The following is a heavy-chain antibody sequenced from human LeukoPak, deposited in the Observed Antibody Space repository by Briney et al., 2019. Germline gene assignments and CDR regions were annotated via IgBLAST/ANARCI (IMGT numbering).Heavy chain of an antibody. V-gene: IGHV3-23*01. Sequence: SGGSLRLSCAASGFTFSSYGMSWVRQAPGKGLEWVSAISGSGGSTYYADSVKGRFTISRDNSKNSLYLQMNSLRAEDTAVYYCARGVQLWLGPLPNYYYYMDVWGKGTTVTVSS. J-gene: IGHJ6*03. CDR3: ARGVQLWLGPLPNYYYYMDV. D-gene: IGHD5-18*01. CDR1: GFTFSSYG. CDR2: ISGSGGST.